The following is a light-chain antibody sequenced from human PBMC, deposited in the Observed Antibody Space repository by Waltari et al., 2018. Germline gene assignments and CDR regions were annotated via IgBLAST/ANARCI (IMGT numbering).Light chain of an antibody. J-gene: IGKJ1*01. CDR3: QQSDSVPRT. CDR2: AAS. CDR1: QRIDNY. Sequence: DIQMTQSPSSLSASVGDRVTITCRASQRIDNYVNWYQQRPGKAPKLLIFAASRLQSGVPARFSGSGSETEFTLSISTLQPEDFATYFCQQSDSVPRTFGQGTRVEI. V-gene: IGKV1-39*01.